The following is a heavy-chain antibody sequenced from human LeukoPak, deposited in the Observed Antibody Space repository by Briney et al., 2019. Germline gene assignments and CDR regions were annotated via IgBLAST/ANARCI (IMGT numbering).Heavy chain of an antibody. D-gene: IGHD4-23*01. CDR1: SFTFSQCG. Sequence: GGSLRLSCVASSFTFSQCGMTWARQTPGRGLEWVANINEDGGEKHYADSVKGRFTITRDNAKNSLYLQINSLRHDGHGRDYLAAERRASSYYDGKEAFDHWGQGTLVAVSS. CDR2: INEDGGEK. V-gene: IGHV3-7*03. J-gene: IGHJ4*02. CDR3: AAERRASSYYDGKEAFDH.